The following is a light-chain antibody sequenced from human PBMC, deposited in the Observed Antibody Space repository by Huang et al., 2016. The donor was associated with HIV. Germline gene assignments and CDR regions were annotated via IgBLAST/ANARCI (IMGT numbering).Light chain of an antibody. V-gene: IGKV3-20*01. CDR2: RAS. Sequence: EILLTQSPDTLSLSPGERATLSCRASQSVNNNYLAWYKQQPCQAPRLLIYRASTRATSIPARFSGSGSGTDFTLTISRLEPDDFAVYYCQQFGSSPPYSCGQGTKLEIK. CDR1: QSVNNNY. CDR3: QQFGSSPPYS. J-gene: IGKJ2*03.